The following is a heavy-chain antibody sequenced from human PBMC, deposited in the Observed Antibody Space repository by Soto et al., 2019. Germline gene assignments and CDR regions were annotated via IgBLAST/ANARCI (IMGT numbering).Heavy chain of an antibody. Sequence: QVQLVQSGAELKTPGSSVKVSCKTSGGSLYTYTITWVRQAPGHGLEWMGRVIPVLRKSDYAQKFLGRVTITADTSTNTAYIELSSLKPADTAVYFCARMGPYDAIDMWGQGTTVTVAS. CDR2: VIPVLRKS. J-gene: IGHJ3*02. D-gene: IGHD3-16*01. CDR3: ARMGPYDAIDM. CDR1: GGSLYTYT. V-gene: IGHV1-69*02.